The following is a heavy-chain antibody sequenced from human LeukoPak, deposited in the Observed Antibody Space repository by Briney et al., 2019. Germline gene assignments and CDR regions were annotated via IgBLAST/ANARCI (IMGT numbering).Heavy chain of an antibody. V-gene: IGHV1-2*06. CDR2: INPNSGGT. Sequence: ASVKVSCKASGYTFTGYYMHWVRQAPGQGLEWMGRINPNSGGTNYAQKFQGRVTMTRDTSISTAYMELSRLRSDDTAVYYCARRPRGYCSSTSCSPLYYYYGMDVWGQGTTVTVSS. D-gene: IGHD2-2*01. CDR3: ARRPRGYCSSTSCSPLYYYYGMDV. J-gene: IGHJ6*02. CDR1: GYTFTGYY.